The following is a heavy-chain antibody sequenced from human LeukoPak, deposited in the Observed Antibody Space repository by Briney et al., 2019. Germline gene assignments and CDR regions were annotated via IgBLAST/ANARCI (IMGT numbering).Heavy chain of an antibody. V-gene: IGHV2-5*01. D-gene: IGHD3-16*01. J-gene: IGHJ4*02. Sequence: SGPTLVKPTQTLTLTCTFSGFALNTRGVGVACIRQPPGQALEWLALIYWNDDNRYSPSLKRRLTITKDTSKNQVVLTMTNMDPVDTATYYCAHSTFDSGNSYFDQWGQGTLVTVSS. CDR3: AHSTFDSGNSYFDQ. CDR1: GFALNTRGVG. CDR2: IYWNDDN.